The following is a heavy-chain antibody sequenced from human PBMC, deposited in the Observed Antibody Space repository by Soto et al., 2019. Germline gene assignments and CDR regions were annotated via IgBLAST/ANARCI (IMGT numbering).Heavy chain of an antibody. CDR1: GGSISSYY. CDR3: ARTTMVRGVIEVFDY. V-gene: IGHV4-59*01. D-gene: IGHD3-10*01. Sequence: SETLSLTCNVSGGSISSYYWSWIRQPPGKGLEWIGYIYYSGSTNYNPSLKSRVTISVDTSKKQFSLKLSSVTAADTAVYYCARTTMVRGVIEVFDYWGQGTLVTVSS. J-gene: IGHJ4*02. CDR2: IYYSGST.